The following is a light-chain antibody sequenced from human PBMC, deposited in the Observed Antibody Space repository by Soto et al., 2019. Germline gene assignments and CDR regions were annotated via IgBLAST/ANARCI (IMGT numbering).Light chain of an antibody. CDR1: SSDVSGYNY. J-gene: IGLJ1*01. V-gene: IGLV2-14*01. CDR3: SSYTSSTTPYV. CDR2: EVS. Sequence: QSALTQPASVSGSPGQSITISCTGTSSDVSGYNYVSWFQHHPGKAPKLMIYEVSHRPSGVSNRFSGSKSGNTASLTISGRQAEDEADYHCSSYTSSTTPYVFGTGTKLTVL.